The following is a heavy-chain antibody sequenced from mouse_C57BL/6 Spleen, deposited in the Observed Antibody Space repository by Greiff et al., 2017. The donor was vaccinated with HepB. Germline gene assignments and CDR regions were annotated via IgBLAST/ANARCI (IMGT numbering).Heavy chain of an antibody. V-gene: IGHV1-81*01. CDR2: IYPRSGNT. CDR1: GYTFTSYG. Sequence: VHLVESGAELARPGASVKLSCKASGYTFTSYGISWVKQRTGQGLDWIGEIYPRSGNTYYNEKFKGKATLTADKSSSTAYMELRSLTSEDSAVYFCARRGVEYYFDYWGQGTTLTVSS. CDR3: ARRGVEYYFDY. J-gene: IGHJ2*01.